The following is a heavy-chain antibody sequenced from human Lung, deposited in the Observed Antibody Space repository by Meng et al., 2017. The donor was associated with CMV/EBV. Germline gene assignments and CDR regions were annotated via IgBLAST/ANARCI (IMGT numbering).Heavy chain of an antibody. CDR2: TRRKENIYAT. CDR3: TGLYP. Sequence: SLNVSFADSGFNFTTSSLHWVRQASGKGPEWVGRTRRKENIYATELAASVRGRFTISRDDSKSVTYLQMNNLEIEDSAIYYCTGLYPWGQGTLVTVSS. J-gene: IGHJ5*02. CDR1: GFNFTTSS. V-gene: IGHV3-73*01.